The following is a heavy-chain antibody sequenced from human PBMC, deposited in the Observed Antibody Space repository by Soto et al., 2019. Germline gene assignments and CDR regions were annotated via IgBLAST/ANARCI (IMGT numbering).Heavy chain of an antibody. CDR2: IYFSGTT. V-gene: IGHV4-31*02. CDR3: ARRDSSGLSHGSDN. D-gene: IGHD3-22*01. J-gene: IGHJ4*02. Sequence: LSVTWTVAGGSISSGDYYWSWIRQHPGKDLEWIGTIYFSGTTYYNPALKSRGTISVDTSKSQFSLKLSSVTAADTAVDDGARRDSSGLSHGSDNWGEGTMVT. CDR1: GGSISSGDYY.